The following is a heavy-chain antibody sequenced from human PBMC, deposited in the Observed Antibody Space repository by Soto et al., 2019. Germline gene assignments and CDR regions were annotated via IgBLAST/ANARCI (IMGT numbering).Heavy chain of an antibody. J-gene: IGHJ6*03. CDR2: INAGNGNT. D-gene: IGHD2-2*01. CDR3: ARDSRSAHYYYYYYMDV. Sequence: QVQLVRSGAEVKKPGASVKVSCKASGYTFTSYAMHWVRQAPGQRLEWMGWINAGNGNTKYSQKFQGRVTITRDTSASTAYMELSSLRSEDTAVYYCARDSRSAHYYYYYYMDVWGKGTTVTVSS. CDR1: GYTFTSYA. V-gene: IGHV1-3*01.